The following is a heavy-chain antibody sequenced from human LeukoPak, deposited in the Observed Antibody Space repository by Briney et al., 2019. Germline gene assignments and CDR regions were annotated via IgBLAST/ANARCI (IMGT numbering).Heavy chain of an antibody. CDR1: GGSISSSSYY. Sequence: KASETLSLTCTVSGGSISSSSYYWGWIRQSPGKGLEWIGSINQGAIANYSPSLKSRVTILIDTSKSQFSLRLSSVTAADTAVYYCARHRLPTLASAGNDNYFDPWGQGTLVTVSS. J-gene: IGHJ5*02. CDR2: INQGAIA. V-gene: IGHV4-39*07. D-gene: IGHD6-13*01. CDR3: ARHRLPTLASAGNDNYFDP.